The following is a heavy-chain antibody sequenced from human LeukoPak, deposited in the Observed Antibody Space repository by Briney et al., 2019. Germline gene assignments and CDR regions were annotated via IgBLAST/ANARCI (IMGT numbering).Heavy chain of an antibody. D-gene: IGHD5-18*01. Sequence: SETLSLTCTVSGGSISSYYWNWIRQPPGKGLEWFGYIYYSGSTNYNPSLKSRVTISVDTSKNQFSLKLSSVTAADTAVYYCARGGRGYTYAPDAFDIWGQGTMVTVSS. CDR2: IYYSGST. V-gene: IGHV4-59*01. CDR3: ARGGRGYTYAPDAFDI. J-gene: IGHJ3*02. CDR1: GGSISSYY.